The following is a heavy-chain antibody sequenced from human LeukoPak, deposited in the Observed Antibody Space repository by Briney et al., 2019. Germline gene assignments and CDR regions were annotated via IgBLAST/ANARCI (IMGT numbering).Heavy chain of an antibody. CDR1: GGSISSGSYY. CDR2: IYTSGST. D-gene: IGHD5-24*01. J-gene: IGHJ4*02. V-gene: IGHV4-61*02. Sequence: SQTLSLTCTVSGGSISSGSYYWSWIRQPAGKGLEWVGRIYTSGSTNYNPSLKSRVTISVDTSNNQFSLKLSSVTAADTAVYYCAREERWLQLNFDYWGQGTLVTVSS. CDR3: AREERWLQLNFDY.